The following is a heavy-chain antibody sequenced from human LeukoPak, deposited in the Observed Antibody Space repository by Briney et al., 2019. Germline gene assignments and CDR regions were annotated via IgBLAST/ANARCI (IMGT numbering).Heavy chain of an antibody. CDR3: ARGRYYDSSGYSGFDY. Sequence: SETLSLTCTVSGGSISSYYWSWIRQPAGKGLEWIGRIYTSGSTNYNPSLKSRVTMSVDTSKNQFSLKLSSVTAADTAVYYCARGRYYDSSGYSGFDYWGQGTLVTVSS. V-gene: IGHV4-4*07. D-gene: IGHD3-22*01. J-gene: IGHJ4*02. CDR1: GGSISSYY. CDR2: IYTSGST.